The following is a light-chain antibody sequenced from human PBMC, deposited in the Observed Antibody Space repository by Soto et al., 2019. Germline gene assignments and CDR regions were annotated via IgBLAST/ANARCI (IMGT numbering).Light chain of an antibody. CDR2: KAS. CDR3: QQYNSWPIT. V-gene: IGKV1-5*03. Sequence: DIQMTQSPSTLSASVGDRVTITCRASQSISIWLAWYQQKPGKAPKLLIYKASSLESGVPSRFSGSGSGTEFTLTITSLQPDDFAIYHCQQYNSWPITFGAGTKVEIK. J-gene: IGKJ4*01. CDR1: QSISIW.